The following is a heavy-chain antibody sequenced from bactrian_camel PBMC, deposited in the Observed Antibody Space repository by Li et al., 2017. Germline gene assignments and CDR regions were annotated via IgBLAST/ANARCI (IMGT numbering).Heavy chain of an antibody. V-gene: IGHV3S1*01. D-gene: IGHD6*01. CDR2: IYTADAST. CDR3: AVLSQFNHCRGVVVGIWQQYAS. CDR1: GFTFSRHW. Sequence: HVQLVESGGGLVQPGGSLKLSCAASGFTFSRHWMYWLRQAPGKEREGVASIYTADASTYYAEPVKGRFTISLDNAKNTMYLQMNSLKPEDTAMYYCAVLSQFNHCRGVVVGIWQQYASWGQGTQVTVS. J-gene: IGHJ4*01.